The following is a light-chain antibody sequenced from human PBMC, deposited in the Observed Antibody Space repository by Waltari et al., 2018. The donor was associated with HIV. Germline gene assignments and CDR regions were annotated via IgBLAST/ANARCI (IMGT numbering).Light chain of an antibody. CDR3: QHRNHWPPEYT. CDR1: QSINYY. V-gene: IGKV3-11*01. CDR2: DAS. Sequence: ETVLTQSPATLSLSPGVRVTLSCRASQSINYYLAWYQQKPGQPPRLLMYDASTRAPGIPARFSGSGSGTDFTLTISSLEPEDFAVYYCQHRNHWPPEYTFGQGTKLEIK. J-gene: IGKJ2*01.